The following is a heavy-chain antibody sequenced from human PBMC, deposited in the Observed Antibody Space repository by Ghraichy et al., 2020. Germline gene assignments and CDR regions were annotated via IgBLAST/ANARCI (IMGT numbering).Heavy chain of an antibody. CDR2: IGAYNGNT. D-gene: IGHD5-18*01. Sequence: ASVKVSCKASGYTFTSYGISWVRQAPGQGLEWMGWIGAYNGNTNYAQKLQGRVTITTDTSTSTAYMELRSLRSDDTAVYYCARDRPNTAMVTYDYWGQGTLVTVSS. CDR3: ARDRPNTAMVTYDY. CDR1: GYTFTSYG. J-gene: IGHJ4*02. V-gene: IGHV1-18*01.